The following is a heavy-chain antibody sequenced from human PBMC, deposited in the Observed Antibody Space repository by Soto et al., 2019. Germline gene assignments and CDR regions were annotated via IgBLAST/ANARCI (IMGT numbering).Heavy chain of an antibody. CDR1: GYTFTTYD. V-gene: IGHV1-8*01. Sequence: ASVKVSCKASGYTFTTYDIHWVRQATGQGLEWMGWMNPNSGNTGFAQKFQGRVTMTRDTSISTAYMELSSLKSEDTAVYYCARQVVDATRAPGYWGQGTLVTVSS. CDR3: ARQVVDATRAPGY. J-gene: IGHJ4*02. CDR2: MNPNSGNT. D-gene: IGHD2-15*01.